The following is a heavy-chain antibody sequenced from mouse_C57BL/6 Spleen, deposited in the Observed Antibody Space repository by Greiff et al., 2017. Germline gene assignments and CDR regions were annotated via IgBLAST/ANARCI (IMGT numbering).Heavy chain of an antibody. CDR2: IDPENGDT. V-gene: IGHV14-4*01. Sequence: EVKLQESGAELVRPGASVKLSCTASGFNIKDDYMHWVKQRPEQGLEWIGWIDPENGDTEYAPKFQGKATITADTSSNTAYLQLSSLTSEDTAVYYCTIRYYGSSHAMDYWGQGTSVTVSS. CDR3: TIRYYGSSHAMDY. J-gene: IGHJ4*01. CDR1: GFNIKDDY. D-gene: IGHD1-1*01.